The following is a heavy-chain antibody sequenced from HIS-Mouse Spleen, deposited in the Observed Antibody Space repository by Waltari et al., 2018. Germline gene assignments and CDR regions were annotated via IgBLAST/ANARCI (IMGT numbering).Heavy chain of an antibody. CDR3: AREIPYSSSWYDWYFDL. V-gene: IGHV4-39*07. D-gene: IGHD6-13*01. CDR1: AGSSSSTRYY. Sequence: QLQLQASGPGLVKPSETRSLTCTVSAGSSSSTRYYRGWIRQPPGKGLEWIGSIYYSGSTYYNPSLKSRVTISVDTSKNQFSLKLSSVTAADTAVYYCAREIPYSSSWYDWYFDLWGRGTLVTVSS. J-gene: IGHJ2*01. CDR2: IYYSGST.